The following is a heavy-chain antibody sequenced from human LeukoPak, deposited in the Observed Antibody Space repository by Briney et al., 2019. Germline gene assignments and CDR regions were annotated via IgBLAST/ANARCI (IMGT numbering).Heavy chain of an antibody. CDR1: GFTFSSYS. Sequence: SGGSLRLSCAASGFTFSSYSMNWVRQAPGKGLEWVSSISSSSSYIYYADSVKGRFTISRDNAKNSLYLQMNSLRAEDTAVYYCARDPSTSSNYMDVWGKGTTVTVSS. CDR2: ISSSSSYI. CDR3: ARDPSTSSNYMDV. D-gene: IGHD2-2*01. J-gene: IGHJ6*03. V-gene: IGHV3-21*01.